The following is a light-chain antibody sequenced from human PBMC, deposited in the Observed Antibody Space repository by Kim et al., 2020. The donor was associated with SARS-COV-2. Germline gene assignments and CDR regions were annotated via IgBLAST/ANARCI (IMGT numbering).Light chain of an antibody. CDR1: SGHSSYI. V-gene: IGLV4-60*03. Sequence: QLVLTQSSSASASLGSSVKLTCTLSSGHSSYIIAWHQQQPGKAPRYLMKLEGSGSHNKGSGVPDGFSGSSSGADRYLTISNLQSEDEADYYCETWDSRAWVFGGGTQLTVL. CDR2: LEGSGSH. J-gene: IGLJ3*02. CDR3: ETWDSRAWV.